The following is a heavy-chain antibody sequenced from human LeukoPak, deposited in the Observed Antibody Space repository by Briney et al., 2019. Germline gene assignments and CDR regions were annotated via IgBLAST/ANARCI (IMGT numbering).Heavy chain of an antibody. Sequence: GGSLRLSCAASGFTFDDYAMHWVRQAPGEGLEWVSGISWNSGSIGYADSVKGRFTISRDNAKNSLYLQMNSLRAEDTALYYCAKGGTVAGQSYWYFDLWGRGTLVTVSS. V-gene: IGHV3-9*01. CDR3: AKGGTVAGQSYWYFDL. J-gene: IGHJ2*01. D-gene: IGHD6-19*01. CDR2: ISWNSGSI. CDR1: GFTFDDYA.